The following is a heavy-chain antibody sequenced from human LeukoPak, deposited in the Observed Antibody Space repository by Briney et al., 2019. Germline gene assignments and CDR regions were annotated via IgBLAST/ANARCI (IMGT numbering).Heavy chain of an antibody. CDR2: ILYTGST. J-gene: IGHJ4*02. D-gene: IGHD3-10*01. CDR3: ASLYGSGSYSFDY. Sequence: SETLSLICTVSGYSISSPTYYWAWIRQPPGKGLEYIGSILYTGSTYYNPSLKSRVTISVDTSGNQFSVKLTSVTATDTAVYSCASLYGSGSYSFDYWGQGTLVTVSS. V-gene: IGHV4-39*01. CDR1: GYSISSPTYY.